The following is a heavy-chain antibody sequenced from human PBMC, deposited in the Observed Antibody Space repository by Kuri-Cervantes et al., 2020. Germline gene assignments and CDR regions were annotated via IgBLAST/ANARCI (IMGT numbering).Heavy chain of an antibody. Sequence: GGSLRLSCTASGFTFSNYGMHWVRQAPGKGLEWVGFIRYDGSNKYYADSVKGRFTISRDNSKNTLYLQMNSLRAEDTAVYYCAKVTSPYCGGDCPQVYWGQGTLVTVSS. CDR1: GFTFSNYG. CDR3: AKVTSPYCGGDCPQVY. J-gene: IGHJ4*02. V-gene: IGHV3-30*02. D-gene: IGHD2-21*02. CDR2: IRYDGSNK.